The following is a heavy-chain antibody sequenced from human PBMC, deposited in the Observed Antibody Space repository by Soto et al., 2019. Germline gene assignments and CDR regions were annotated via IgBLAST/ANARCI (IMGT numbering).Heavy chain of an antibody. J-gene: IGHJ5*02. CDR1: GFTFTCYY. CDR3: ARGDWLDP. CDR2: INPSGGST. Sequence: QVQLVQSGAEVKKPGASVKVSCKASGFTFTCYYMHWVRQAPGQGLEWMGKINPSGGSTSYSQKFQGRVNMTRDTSTSTVYMEMSSLRSEDTAVYYCARGDWLDPWGQGTLVTVSS. V-gene: IGHV1-46*01.